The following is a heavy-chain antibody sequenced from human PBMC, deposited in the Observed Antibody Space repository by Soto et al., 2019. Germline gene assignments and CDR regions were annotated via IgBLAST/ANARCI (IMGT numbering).Heavy chain of an antibody. CDR1: GFTFSSYR. Sequence: VLSVRLYWAGSGFTFSSYRIKWVRQAQGTGLEWVSSISSRSDIYYEESVKGRVTSSRENAKNSVSLQMNSPRAEETAVYYCEREYTPWPLAYGLDVGGQGTTVTLYS. CDR2: ISSRSDI. J-gene: IGHJ6*01. V-gene: IGHV3-21*01. D-gene: IGHD2-15*01. CDR3: EREYTPWPLAYGLDV.